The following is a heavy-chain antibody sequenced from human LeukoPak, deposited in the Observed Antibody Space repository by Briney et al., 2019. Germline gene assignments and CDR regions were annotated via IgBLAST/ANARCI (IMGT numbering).Heavy chain of an antibody. CDR3: AKRGLSGGSNYFDY. J-gene: IGHJ4*02. CDR1: GFTLSSYG. D-gene: IGHD1-26*01. V-gene: IGHV3-30*02. Sequence: GGSLRLSCAAPGFTLSSYGMHWVRQAPGKGLEWVAFLHFDGSKTDYADSVKGRFTISRDTSKNTLYLQMDSLRAEDTAVYYCAKRGLSGGSNYFDYWGQGTLVTVSS. CDR2: LHFDGSKT.